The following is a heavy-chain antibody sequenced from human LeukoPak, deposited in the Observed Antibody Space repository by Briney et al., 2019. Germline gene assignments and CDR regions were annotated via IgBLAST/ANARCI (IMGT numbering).Heavy chain of an antibody. Sequence: GGSLRLSCAASGFTFKNYAMNWVRQAPGKGLEWVASITTTSTYIYYRDSVKGRFTISRDNSKNTLYLQMNSLRTEDTSVYYCASVLSYDVWRPLDNWGQGTLVTVSS. CDR2: ITTTSTYI. CDR1: GFTFKNYA. D-gene: IGHD3-3*01. CDR3: ASVLSYDVWRPLDN. V-gene: IGHV3-21*01. J-gene: IGHJ4*02.